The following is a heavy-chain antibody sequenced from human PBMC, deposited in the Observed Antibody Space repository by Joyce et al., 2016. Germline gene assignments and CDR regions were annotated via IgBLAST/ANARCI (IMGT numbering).Heavy chain of an antibody. CDR3: ASQYQHRYYYYGMDV. D-gene: IGHD3-3*02. CDR1: GFTVSGNY. J-gene: IGHJ6*02. Sequence: EVQLVESGGGLIQPGGSLRLSCAASGFTVSGNYMSWVRQAPGKGLEWVSVIYSGGSTYYADSVKSRFTISRDNSKNTLDLQMNSLRAEDTAVYYCASQYQHRYYYYGMDVWGQGTTVTVSS. V-gene: IGHV3-53*01. CDR2: IYSGGST.